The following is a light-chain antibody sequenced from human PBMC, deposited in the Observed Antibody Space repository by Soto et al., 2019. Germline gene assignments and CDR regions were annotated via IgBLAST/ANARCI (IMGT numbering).Light chain of an antibody. V-gene: IGLV1-51*01. CDR3: GTWDSSLSVVV. CDR1: SSNIGNNY. CDR2: DNN. J-gene: IGLJ2*01. Sequence: QAVLTQPPSVSAAPGQKVSISCSGSSSNIGNNYVSWYQQFPGTAPKLLIYDNNKRPSGIPDRFSDSKSGTSATLGITGLQTGDEADYYCGTWDSSLSVVVFGGGTSSPS.